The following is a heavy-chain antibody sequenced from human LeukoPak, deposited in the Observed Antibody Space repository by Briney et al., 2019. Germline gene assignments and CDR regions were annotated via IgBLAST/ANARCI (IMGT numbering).Heavy chain of an antibody. D-gene: IGHD5-12*01. CDR3: ARDLEATRDY. CDR1: GFTFSSYA. Sequence: GGSLRLSCAASGFTFSSYAMHWVRQAPGKGLGWVAVISYDGSNKYCADSVKGRFTISRDNSKNTLYLQMNSLRAEDTAGYYCARDLEATRDYWGQGTLVTVSS. J-gene: IGHJ4*02. CDR2: ISYDGSNK. V-gene: IGHV3-30-3*01.